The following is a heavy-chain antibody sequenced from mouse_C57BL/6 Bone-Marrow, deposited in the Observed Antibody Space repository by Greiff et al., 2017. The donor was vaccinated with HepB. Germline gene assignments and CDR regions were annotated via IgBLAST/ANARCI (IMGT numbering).Heavy chain of an antibody. V-gene: IGHV14-4*01. D-gene: IGHD2-3*01. CDR1: GFNIKDDY. J-gene: IGHJ2*01. CDR3: TTYVYDGYPYYFDY. Sequence: VQLQQSGAELVRPGASVKLSCTASGFNIKDDYMHSVKQRPEQGLEWIGWIDPENGDTEYASKFQGKATITADTSSNTAYLQLSSLTSEDTAVYYCTTYVYDGYPYYFDYWGQGTTLTVSS. CDR2: IDPENGDT.